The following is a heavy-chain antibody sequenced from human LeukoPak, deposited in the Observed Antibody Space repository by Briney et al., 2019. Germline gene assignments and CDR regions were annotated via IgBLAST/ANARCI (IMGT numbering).Heavy chain of an antibody. D-gene: IGHD3-9*01. J-gene: IGHJ4*02. Sequence: PETLSLICTVSGDSISSYYWSWIRQPPGKGLEWIGYIYYSGSTNYNPSLKSRVTISVDTSKNQLSVKLSSVTAADTAVYYCARFHISTGSFDFWGQGTLV. CDR2: IYYSGST. V-gene: IGHV4-59*01. CDR1: GDSISSYY. CDR3: ARFHISTGSFDF.